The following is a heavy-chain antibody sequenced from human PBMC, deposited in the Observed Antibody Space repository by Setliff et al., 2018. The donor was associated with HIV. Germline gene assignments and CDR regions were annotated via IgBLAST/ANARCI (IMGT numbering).Heavy chain of an antibody. J-gene: IGHJ4*02. CDR1: GGSISSYY. Sequence: KASETLSLTCTVSGGSISSYYWSWIRQPPGKGLEWIGEINHSGSTNYNPSLKSRVTISRDMSKNQFSLKLSPVTAADTAVYYCARWREMEGDYFDYWGQGTLVTVSS. D-gene: IGHD2-21*01. V-gene: IGHV4-34*01. CDR3: ARWREMEGDYFDY. CDR2: INHSGST.